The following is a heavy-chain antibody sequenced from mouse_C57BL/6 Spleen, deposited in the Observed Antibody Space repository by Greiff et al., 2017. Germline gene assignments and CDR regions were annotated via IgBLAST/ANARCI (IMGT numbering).Heavy chain of an antibody. J-gene: IGHJ3*01. D-gene: IGHD2-4*01. Sequence: QVQLQQPGAELVMPGASVKLSCKASGYTFTDYEMHWVKQTPVHGLEWIGAIDPETGGTAYNQKFKGKAILTADKSSSTAYMELRSLTSEDSAVYYCTRAYDYGDPWFAYWGQGTLVTVSA. V-gene: IGHV1-15*01. CDR2: IDPETGGT. CDR3: TRAYDYGDPWFAY. CDR1: GYTFTDYE.